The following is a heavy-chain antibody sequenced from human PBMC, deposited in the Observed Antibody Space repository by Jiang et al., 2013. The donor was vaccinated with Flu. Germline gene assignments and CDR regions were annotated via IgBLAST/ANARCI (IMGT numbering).Heavy chain of an antibody. J-gene: IGHJ4*02. Sequence: LLESGGGLVKPGGSLRLSCAASGFTFSSYSMNWVRQAPGKGLEWVSAISGSGGSTYYADSVKGRFTISRDNSKNTLYLQMNSLRAEDTAVYYCAKAARDGYNYDYWGQGTLVTVSS. CDR2: ISGSGGST. CDR1: GFTFSSYS. V-gene: IGHV3-23*01. D-gene: IGHD5-24*01. CDR3: AKAARDGYNYDY.